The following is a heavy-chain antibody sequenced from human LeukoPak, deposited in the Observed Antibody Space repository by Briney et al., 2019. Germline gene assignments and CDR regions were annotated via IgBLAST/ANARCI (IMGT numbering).Heavy chain of an antibody. V-gene: IGHV3-48*01. D-gene: IGHD3-3*01. J-gene: IGHJ4*02. CDR3: AKGTQLYYDFWSGYNINDY. Sequence: GGSLRLSCAASGFAFSSYSMNWVRQAPGKGLEWVSYISSSSSTIYYADSVKGRFTISRDNSKNTLYLQMNSLRAEDTAVYYCAKGTQLYYDFWSGYNINDYWGQGTLVTVSS. CDR2: ISSSSSTI. CDR1: GFAFSSYS.